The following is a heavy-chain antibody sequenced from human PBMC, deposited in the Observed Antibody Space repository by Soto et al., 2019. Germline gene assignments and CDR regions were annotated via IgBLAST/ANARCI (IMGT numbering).Heavy chain of an antibody. D-gene: IGHD6-6*01. Sequence: EVQLLESGGGLVQPGESLSLSCAASGFTFSSYAMSWVRQAPGKGLEWVSVISGSDDSTYYADSVKGRFTIARDNSKNTLYLPMTSLRAEDTAVYYWAKRSSSSTFDYWGQGTLVTVAS. CDR3: AKRSSSSTFDY. V-gene: IGHV3-23*01. J-gene: IGHJ4*02. CDR2: ISGSDDST. CDR1: GFTFSSYA.